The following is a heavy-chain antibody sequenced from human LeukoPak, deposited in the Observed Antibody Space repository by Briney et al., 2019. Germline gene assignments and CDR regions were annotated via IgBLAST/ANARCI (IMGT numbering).Heavy chain of an antibody. J-gene: IGHJ3*02. D-gene: IGHD3-10*01. Sequence: QTGGSLRLSFAASGYTFSSYWMSWVRQAPGKGLEWVANIKQDGSEKYYVDSVKGRFTISRDNAKNSLYLQMNSLRAEDTAVYYCAREDVLLWFGDPRAFDIWGQGTMVTVSS. CDR3: AREDVLLWFGDPRAFDI. CDR1: GYTFSSYW. CDR2: IKQDGSEK. V-gene: IGHV3-7*01.